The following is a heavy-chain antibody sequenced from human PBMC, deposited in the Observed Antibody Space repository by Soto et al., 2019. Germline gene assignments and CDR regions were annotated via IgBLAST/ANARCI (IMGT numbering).Heavy chain of an antibody. V-gene: IGHV3-23*01. CDR3: AADGVTFGGVIVIRYHDY. Sequence: EVQLLESGGGLVQPGGSLRLSCAASGFTFSSYAMSWVRQAPGKGLEWVSAISGSGGSTYYADSVKGRFTISRDNSKNTLYLQMNSLRAEDTAVYYCAADGVTFGGVIVIRYHDYWGPGNHGHRLL. CDR2: ISGSGGST. J-gene: IGHJ4*02. CDR1: GFTFSSYA. D-gene: IGHD3-16*02.